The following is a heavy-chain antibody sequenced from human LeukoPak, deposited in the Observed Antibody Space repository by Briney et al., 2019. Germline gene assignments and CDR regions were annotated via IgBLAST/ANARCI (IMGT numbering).Heavy chain of an antibody. CDR3: ARTGITGTTNYYSYYMDV. V-gene: IGHV4-59*08. CDR2: IYYSGST. D-gene: IGHD1-7*01. Sequence: SETLSLTCTVSGGSISRYYWSWIRQPPGKGLEWIGYIYYSGSTKYNPSLKSRVTISVDTSKNQFSLKLSSATAADTAIYYCARTGITGTTNYYSYYMDVWGKGTTVTVSS. J-gene: IGHJ6*03. CDR1: GGSISRYY.